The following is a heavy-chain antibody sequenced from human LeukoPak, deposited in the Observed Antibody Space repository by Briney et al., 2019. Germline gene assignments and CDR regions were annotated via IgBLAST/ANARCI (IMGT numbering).Heavy chain of an antibody. D-gene: IGHD3-22*01. Sequence: PSETLSLSCTVSGGSISSGSYYWSWIRQPAGKGLGWIGRIYTSGSTNYNPSLKSRVTISVDTSKNQFSLKLSSVTAADTAVYYCARDTEYYDSSGYYYRYWYFDLWGRGTLVTVSS. CDR3: ARDTEYYDSSGYYYRYWYFDL. V-gene: IGHV4-61*02. CDR1: GGSISSGSYY. J-gene: IGHJ2*01. CDR2: IYTSGST.